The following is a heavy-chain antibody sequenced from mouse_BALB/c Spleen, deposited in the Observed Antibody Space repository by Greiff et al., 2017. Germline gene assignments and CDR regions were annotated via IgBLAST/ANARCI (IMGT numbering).Heavy chain of an antibody. CDR1: GFNIKDYY. D-gene: IGHD1-2*01. Sequence: VHVKQSGAELVRPGALVKLSCKASGFNIKDYYMHWVKQRPEQGLEWIGWIDPENGNTIYDPKFQGKASITADTSSNTAYLQLSSLTSEDTAVYYCARTGYSFAYWGQGTLVTVSA. J-gene: IGHJ3*01. CDR2: IDPENGNT. V-gene: IGHV14-1*02. CDR3: ARTGYSFAY.